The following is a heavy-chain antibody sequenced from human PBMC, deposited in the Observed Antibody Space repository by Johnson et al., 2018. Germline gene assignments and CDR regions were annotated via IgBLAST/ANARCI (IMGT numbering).Heavy chain of an antibody. D-gene: IGHD2-2*02. Sequence: QVQLVQSGGGVVQPGRSLRLSCAASGFTFSSYAMHWVRQAPGKGLEWVAVISYDGSNKYYADSVKGRFTISRDNSKNTLYLQMNSRRAEETAVYYCAKNRRPDIVVVPAAIRNYGMDVWGQGTTVTVSS. CDR1: GFTFSSYA. V-gene: IGHV3-30*18. CDR3: AKNRRPDIVVVPAAIRNYGMDV. CDR2: ISYDGSNK. J-gene: IGHJ6*02.